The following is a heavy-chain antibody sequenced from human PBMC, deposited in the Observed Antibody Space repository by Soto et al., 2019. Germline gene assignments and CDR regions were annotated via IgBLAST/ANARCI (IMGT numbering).Heavy chain of an antibody. Sequence: ASGKVSCKASGYTFTSYGISWVRQAPGQGLEWMGWISAYNGNTNYAQKLQGRVTMTTDTSTSTAYLELSSLRSEDTAVYYCARGPPQYCSGGSCYSFIRFDYWGQGTLVTVSS. CDR2: ISAYNGNT. J-gene: IGHJ4*02. D-gene: IGHD2-15*01. CDR1: GYTFTSYG. V-gene: IGHV1-18*01. CDR3: ARGPPQYCSGGSCYSFIRFDY.